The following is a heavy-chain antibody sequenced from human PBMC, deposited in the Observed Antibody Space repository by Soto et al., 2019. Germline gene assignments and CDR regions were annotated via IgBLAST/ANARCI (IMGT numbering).Heavy chain of an antibody. CDR3: ARGAGLGYASTWFDI. J-gene: IGHJ5*02. V-gene: IGHV4-59*01. CDR1: GGSISSYY. Sequence: SETMSLTCTVSGGSISSYYWSWIRQAPGKGLERAGHIYYTGSTNYNPSLNNRVTISVDTSKNHFSLQLTSVTAEDTAVYYCARGAGLGYASTWFDIWGQGTLVTVSS. D-gene: IGHD2-2*01. CDR2: IYYTGST.